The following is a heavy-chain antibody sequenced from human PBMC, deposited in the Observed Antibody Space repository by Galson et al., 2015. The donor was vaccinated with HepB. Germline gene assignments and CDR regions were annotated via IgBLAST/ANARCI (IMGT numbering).Heavy chain of an antibody. CDR1: GDSVSTNSAA. V-gene: IGHV6-1*01. CDR3: ARVPGVEVNRGYFDF. Sequence: CAISGDSVSTNSAAWFWIRQSPSRGLEWLGRTYYRSKWYHDYAESVKSRIIINPDTSKNQFSLQLNSVTPDDAAVYYCARVPGVEVNRGYFDFWAREPWSPSPQ. D-gene: IGHD3-22*01. CDR2: TYYRSKWYH. J-gene: IGHJ4*02.